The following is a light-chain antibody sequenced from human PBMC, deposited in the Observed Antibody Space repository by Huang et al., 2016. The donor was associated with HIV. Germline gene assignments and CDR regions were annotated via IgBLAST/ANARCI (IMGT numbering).Light chain of an antibody. V-gene: IGKV1-27*01. J-gene: IGKJ1*01. CDR3: QKYDSAPWT. CDR1: HDINNY. CDR2: AAS. Sequence: DIQMTQSPSSVSASVGDRVTIPCRASHDINNYLAWYQHKPGHAPKLLISAASTLQLGVPSRFSGSGSGRDFTLTISSLQPEDVATYYCQKYDSAPWTFGPGTKVEIK.